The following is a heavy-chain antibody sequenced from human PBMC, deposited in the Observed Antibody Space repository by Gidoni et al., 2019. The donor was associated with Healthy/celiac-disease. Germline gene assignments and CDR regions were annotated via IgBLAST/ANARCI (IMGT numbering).Heavy chain of an antibody. Sequence: EVQLVQSGAEVKKPGESLTISCKGSGYSFPSYWIGWVRQLPGKGLEWMGIIYHGDSDTRYSPSCQGQVTISADKSISTAYLQWSSLKASDTAMYYCARLAGGYWSGGSCYSDYKYNWFDPWGQGTLVTVSS. CDR2: IYHGDSDT. CDR3: ARLAGGYWSGGSCYSDYKYNWFDP. V-gene: IGHV5-51*01. D-gene: IGHD2-15*01. J-gene: IGHJ5*02. CDR1: GYSFPSYW.